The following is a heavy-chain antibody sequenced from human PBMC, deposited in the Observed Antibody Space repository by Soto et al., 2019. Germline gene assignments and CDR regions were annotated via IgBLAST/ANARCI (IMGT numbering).Heavy chain of an antibody. CDR1: GFTFSSYA. D-gene: IGHD3-10*01. CDR3: AKYGTYYYGSGSENWFDP. CDR2: ISGSGGST. V-gene: IGHV3-23*01. J-gene: IGHJ5*02. Sequence: PGGSLRLSCAASGFTFSSYAMTWVRQAPGKGLEWVSIISGSGGSTNYADSVKGRFTISRDNSKNTLYLQMNSLRAEDTAVYNCAKYGTYYYGSGSENWFDPWGQGTLVTVSS.